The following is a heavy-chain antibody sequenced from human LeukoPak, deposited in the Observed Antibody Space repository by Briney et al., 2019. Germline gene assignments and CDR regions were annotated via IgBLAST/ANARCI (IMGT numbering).Heavy chain of an antibody. J-gene: IGHJ4*02. Sequence: PGGSLRLSCAASEFTFSNHAMTWVRQAPGKGLEWVSSISISGDRTYYADSVRGRFTISRDNSTNTLYMQMNSLGAEDTAIYYCANEIRPNDYWGQGTLVTVSS. CDR3: ANEIRPNDY. CDR1: EFTFSNHA. D-gene: IGHD6-6*01. CDR2: ISISGDRT. V-gene: IGHV3-23*01.